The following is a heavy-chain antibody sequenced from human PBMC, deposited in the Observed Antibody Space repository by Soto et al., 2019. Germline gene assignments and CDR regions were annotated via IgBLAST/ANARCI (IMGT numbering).Heavy chain of an antibody. CDR3: ARALTGGAYYYYCGMVV. J-gene: IGHJ6*02. D-gene: IGHD3-10*01. Sequence: QVQLVQSGAEVKKPGSAVKVSCKASGGTFSSYAISWVRQAPVQWLEWMGGIIPIFGTANYAQKFQGRVTITADESTSTAYMELSSLRSEDTDVYYCARALTGGAYYYYCGMVVCGQRTTVTVSS. CDR2: IIPIFGTA. CDR1: GGTFSSYA. V-gene: IGHV1-69*01.